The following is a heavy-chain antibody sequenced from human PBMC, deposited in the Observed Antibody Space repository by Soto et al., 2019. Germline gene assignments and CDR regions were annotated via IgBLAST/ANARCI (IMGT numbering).Heavy chain of an antibody. J-gene: IGHJ4*02. D-gene: IGHD5-12*01. CDR3: ALRPRGYAYYFDY. V-gene: IGHV2-5*02. Sequence: QITLKESGPTLVKPTQTLTLTCTFSGFSLRTRGVAVGWFRQPPGKALEWLALIYWDEDKWYSPSLKSRLTIADDTSKNQVVLTMTNVDPVDTATYYCALRPRGYAYYFDYWGQGILVTVSS. CDR1: GFSLRTRGVA. CDR2: IYWDEDK.